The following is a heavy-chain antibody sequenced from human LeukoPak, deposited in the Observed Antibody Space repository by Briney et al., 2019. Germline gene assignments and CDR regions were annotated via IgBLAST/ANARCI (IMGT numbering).Heavy chain of an antibody. J-gene: IGHJ4*02. D-gene: IGHD4-17*01. CDR2: IYHSGST. V-gene: IGHV4-38-2*02. CDR3: ARSDYGDSAGDY. CDR1: GYSISSGYY. Sequence: SETLSLTCTVSGYSISSGYYWGWIRQPPGKGLEWIGSIYHSGSTYYNPSLKSRVTISVDTSKNQFSLKLSSVTAADTAVYYCARSDYGDSAGDYWGQGTLVTVSS.